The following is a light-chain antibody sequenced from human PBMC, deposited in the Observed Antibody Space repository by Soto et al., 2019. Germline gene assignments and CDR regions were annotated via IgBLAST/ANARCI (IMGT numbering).Light chain of an antibody. CDR2: EVS. CDR1: SNDVGGYNF. J-gene: IGLJ1*01. V-gene: IGLV2-8*01. CDR3: SSYAGNNIYYV. Sequence: QSVLTQPPSASGSPGQSVTISCTGTSNDVGGYNFVSWYQQHPGKAPKLMIFEVSKRPSGVPDRFSGSKSGSTASLTVSGLQAEDEADYYCSSYAGNNIYYVFGSGTKVTF.